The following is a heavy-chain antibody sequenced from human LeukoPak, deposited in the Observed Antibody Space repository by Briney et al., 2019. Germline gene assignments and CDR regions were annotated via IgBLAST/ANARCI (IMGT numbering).Heavy chain of an antibody. CDR3: ARVYSYGTYYSYYMDV. Sequence: ASVKVSCKAFGYTFTSYDINWVRQATGQGLEWMGWMNPNSGNTGYAQKFQGRVTTTRNTSISTAYMELSSLRSEDTAVYYCARVYSYGTYYSYYMDVLGKGTTVTVSS. V-gene: IGHV1-8*01. CDR1: GYTFTSYD. D-gene: IGHD5-18*01. CDR2: MNPNSGNT. J-gene: IGHJ6*03.